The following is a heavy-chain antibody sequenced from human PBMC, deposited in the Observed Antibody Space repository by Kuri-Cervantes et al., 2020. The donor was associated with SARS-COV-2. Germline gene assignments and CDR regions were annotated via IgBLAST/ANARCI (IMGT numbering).Heavy chain of an antibody. J-gene: IGHJ4*02. Sequence: SETLSLTCTVSGGSISSYYWSWIRQPPGEGLEWIGYIYYIGSTNFNHSLKSLVTISVDTSKTHFTLKLNSVTAAASAVYYCARHRSGSPYHFDHWGQGTLVTVSS. CDR2: IYYIGST. CDR1: GGSISSYY. V-gene: IGHV4-59*08. CDR3: ARHRSGSPYHFDH. D-gene: IGHD6-19*01.